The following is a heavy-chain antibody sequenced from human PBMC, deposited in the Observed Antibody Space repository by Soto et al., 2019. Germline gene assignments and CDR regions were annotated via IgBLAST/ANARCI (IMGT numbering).Heavy chain of an antibody. V-gene: IGHV4-30-2*01. D-gene: IGHD2-21*02. CDR2: IYHSGST. CDR3: ARDLWGYCGADCYPLDV. Sequence: SGTLSLTCAVSGCSISSGGYSWRWIRQPPGKGLEWIGYIYHSGSTYYNPSLKSRVTISVDRSKNQFSLKLNSVTAADTAVYYCARDLWGYCGADCYPLDVWGQGTTVTVSS. CDR1: GCSISSGGYS. J-gene: IGHJ6*02.